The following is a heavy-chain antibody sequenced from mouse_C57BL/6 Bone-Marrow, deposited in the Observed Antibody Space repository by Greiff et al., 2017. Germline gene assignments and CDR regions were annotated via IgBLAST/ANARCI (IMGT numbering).Heavy chain of an antibody. Sequence: EVKVVESGGGLVKPGGSLKLSCAASGFTFSDYGMHWVRQAPEKGLEWVAYISSGSSTIYYADTVKGRFTISRDNAKNTLFLQKTSLRSEDTAMYYCARRYYDYWGQGTTLTVSS. J-gene: IGHJ2*01. CDR2: ISSGSSTI. CDR3: ARRYYDY. V-gene: IGHV5-17*01. CDR1: GFTFSDYG. D-gene: IGHD2-3*01.